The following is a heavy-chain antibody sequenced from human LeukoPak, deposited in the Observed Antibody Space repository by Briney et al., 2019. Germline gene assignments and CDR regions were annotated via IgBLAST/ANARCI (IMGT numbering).Heavy chain of an antibody. V-gene: IGHV3-23*01. J-gene: IGHJ4*02. CDR3: AKDPVGIAARHGDY. Sequence: GGSLRLSCAASGFTLSSYAMSWVRQAPGKGLEWVSAISGSGGSTYYADSVKGRFTISRDNSKNTLYLQMNSLRAEDTAVYYCAKDPVGIAARHGDYWGQGTLVTVSS. CDR2: ISGSGGST. D-gene: IGHD6-6*01. CDR1: GFTLSSYA.